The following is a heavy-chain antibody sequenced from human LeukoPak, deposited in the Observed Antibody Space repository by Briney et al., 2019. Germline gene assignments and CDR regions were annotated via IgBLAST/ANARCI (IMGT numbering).Heavy chain of an antibody. Sequence: VASVKVSCKASGYTFTSYGISWVRQAPGQGLEWMGWISAYNGNTNYAQKLQGRVTMTTDTSTSTAYMELSRLRSDDTAVYYCARSQEWELPNDYYFDYWGQGTLVTVSS. CDR2: ISAYNGNT. V-gene: IGHV1-18*01. D-gene: IGHD1-26*01. J-gene: IGHJ4*02. CDR1: GYTFTSYG. CDR3: ARSQEWELPNDYYFDY.